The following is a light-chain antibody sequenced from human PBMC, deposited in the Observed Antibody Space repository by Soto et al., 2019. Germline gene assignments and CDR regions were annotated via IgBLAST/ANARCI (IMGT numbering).Light chain of an antibody. CDR1: SSDVGAYNY. CDR3: SSYTSSTTLEV. CDR2: EVS. Sequence: QSALTQPASVSGSPGQSITLSCTGTSSDVGAYNYVSWYQHHPGKAPKLIIYEVSHRPSGVSSRFSGSKSGDTASLTISGLQAEEEAEYCCSSYTSSTTLEVFGGGTKVTVL. V-gene: IGLV2-14*01. J-gene: IGLJ3*02.